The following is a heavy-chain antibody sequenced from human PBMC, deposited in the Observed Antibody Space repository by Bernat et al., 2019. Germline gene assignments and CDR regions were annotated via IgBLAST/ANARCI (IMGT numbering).Heavy chain of an antibody. Sequence: QVQLVESGGGVVQPGRSLRLSCAASGFTFSSYTIHWVRQAPGKGLEWVAVISYDGTNKYYADSVKGRFTISRDNSKNSLYLNMSSLRGEDTAVYYCARDQRDTDAWYLYYYYGMDVWGRGAPVTVSS. CDR2: ISYDGTNK. CDR1: GFTFSSYT. D-gene: IGHD5-18*01. CDR3: ARDQRDTDAWYLYYYYGMDV. J-gene: IGHJ6*02. V-gene: IGHV3-30-3*01.